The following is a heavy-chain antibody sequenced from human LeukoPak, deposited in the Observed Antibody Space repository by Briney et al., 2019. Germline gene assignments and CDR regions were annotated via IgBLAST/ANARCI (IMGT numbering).Heavy chain of an antibody. Sequence: GGSLRLSCAASGFTFSSYWMSWVRQAPGKGLEWVANIKQDGSEKYYVDSVKGRFTISRDNAKNSLYLQMNSLRAEDTAVYYCARVLRYYDILTGYTPGAFDIWGQGTMVTVSS. V-gene: IGHV3-7*01. CDR1: GFTFSSYW. D-gene: IGHD3-9*01. J-gene: IGHJ3*02. CDR2: IKQDGSEK. CDR3: ARVLRYYDILTGYTPGAFDI.